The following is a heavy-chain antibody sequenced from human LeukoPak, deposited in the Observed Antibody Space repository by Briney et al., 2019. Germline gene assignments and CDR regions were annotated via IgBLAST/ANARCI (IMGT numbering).Heavy chain of an antibody. CDR3: ARDLQPTYYYDSSGEFDY. D-gene: IGHD3-22*01. Sequence: ASVKVSCKASGYTFTNYGISWVRQAPGQGLEWMGWISAYNGNTNYAQKLQGRVTMTTDTSTSTAYMELRSLRSDDTAVYYCARDLQPTYYYDSSGEFDYWGQGTLVTVSS. CDR2: ISAYNGNT. V-gene: IGHV1-18*01. CDR1: GYTFTNYG. J-gene: IGHJ4*02.